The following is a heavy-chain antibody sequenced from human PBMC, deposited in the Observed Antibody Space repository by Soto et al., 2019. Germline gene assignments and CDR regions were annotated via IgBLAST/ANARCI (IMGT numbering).Heavy chain of an antibody. D-gene: IGHD5-18*01. Sequence: QVQLVESGGGVVQPGRSLRLSCAASGFTFSSYAMHWVRQAPGKGLEWVAVISYDGSNKYYADSVKGRFTISRDNSKNTLYLQMNSLRAEDTAVYYCARASWIQLWFPSDYWGQGTLVTVSS. CDR3: ARASWIQLWFPSDY. CDR2: ISYDGSNK. V-gene: IGHV3-30-3*01. J-gene: IGHJ4*02. CDR1: GFTFSSYA.